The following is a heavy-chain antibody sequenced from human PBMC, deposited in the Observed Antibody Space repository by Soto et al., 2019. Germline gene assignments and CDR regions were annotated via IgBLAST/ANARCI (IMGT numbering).Heavy chain of an antibody. CDR1: GFDFGDYY. V-gene: IGHV3-11*01. D-gene: IGHD6-13*01. Sequence: PGGSLRLSCTGSGFDFGDYYMSWIRQAPGKGLEWVSYIDSGDGTTYYTDSVKGRFTISRDNAKKTVYLQMSSLRVEDTAFYYCVRPYYSSSWFPFDRWGQGTLLTVSS. CDR2: IDSGDGTT. CDR3: VRPYYSSSWFPFDR. J-gene: IGHJ4*02.